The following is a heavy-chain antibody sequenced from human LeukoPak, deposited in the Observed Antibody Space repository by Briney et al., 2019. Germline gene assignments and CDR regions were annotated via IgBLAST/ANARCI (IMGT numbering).Heavy chain of an antibody. CDR1: GYTFTSYD. Sequence: GASVKVSCKASGYTFTSYDINWVRPATGQGLEWMGWMNPNSGNTGYAQKFQGRVTITRTTSISTAYMALSSLRSEDTAVYYCARARIDCSSTSCDDAFDIWGQGTMVTVCS. CDR3: ARARIDCSSTSCDDAFDI. V-gene: IGHV1-8*03. D-gene: IGHD2-2*01. CDR2: MNPNSGNT. J-gene: IGHJ3*02.